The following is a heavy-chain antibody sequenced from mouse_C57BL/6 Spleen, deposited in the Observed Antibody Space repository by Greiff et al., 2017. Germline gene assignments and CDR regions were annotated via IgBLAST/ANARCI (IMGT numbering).Heavy chain of an antibody. V-gene: IGHV1-52*01. CDR2: IDPSDSDT. CDR1: GYTFTSYW. J-gene: IGHJ2*01. Sequence: QVQLQQPGAELVRPGSSVKLSCKASGYTFTSYWMHWVKQRPIQGLEWIGNIDPSDSDTHYNQKFKDKATLTVDKSSSTAYMQLSSLTSEDSAVYDCARSWLLALDYWGQGTTLTVSS. D-gene: IGHD2-3*01. CDR3: ARSWLLALDY.